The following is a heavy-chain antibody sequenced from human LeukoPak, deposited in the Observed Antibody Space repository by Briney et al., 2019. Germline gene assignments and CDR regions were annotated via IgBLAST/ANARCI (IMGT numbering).Heavy chain of an antibody. CDR1: GGSFSGYY. D-gene: IGHD3-10*01. Sequence: SETLSLTCAVYGGSFSGYYWSWVRQPPGKGLEWIGEINHSGSTTYHPSLKSRVTTSVDRSNNQFSLKLGSVTAADTAVYYCARGRSYGSGRYWFDPWGQGTLVTVSS. V-gene: IGHV4-34*01. J-gene: IGHJ5*02. CDR3: ARGRSYGSGRYWFDP. CDR2: INHSGST.